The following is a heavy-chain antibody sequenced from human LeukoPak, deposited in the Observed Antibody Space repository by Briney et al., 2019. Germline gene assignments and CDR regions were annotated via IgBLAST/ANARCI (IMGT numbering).Heavy chain of an antibody. Sequence: GGSLRLSCAASGFTFSSYAMSWVRQAPGKGLEWVSAISGSGGSTYYADSVKGRFTISRDNSKNTPYLQMNSLRAEDTAVYYCAKGSYGRTYYFDYWGQGTLVTVSS. D-gene: IGHD5-18*01. V-gene: IGHV3-23*01. J-gene: IGHJ4*02. CDR1: GFTFSSYA. CDR3: AKGSYGRTYYFDY. CDR2: ISGSGGST.